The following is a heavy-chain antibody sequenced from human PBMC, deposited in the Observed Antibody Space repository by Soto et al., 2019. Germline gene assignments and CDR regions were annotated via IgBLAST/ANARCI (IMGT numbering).Heavy chain of an antibody. D-gene: IGHD3-22*01. CDR1: GYTLTELS. J-gene: IGHJ4*02. CDR2: FDPEDGEA. Sequence: ASVKVSCKVSGYTLTELSIRWVRQAPGKGLEWMGGFDPEDGEAIYAQKFQGRVTMTEDTSTDTAYMELSSLRSEDTAVYYCATVSPTMIAALDYWGQGTLVTVSS. V-gene: IGHV1-24*01. CDR3: ATVSPTMIAALDY.